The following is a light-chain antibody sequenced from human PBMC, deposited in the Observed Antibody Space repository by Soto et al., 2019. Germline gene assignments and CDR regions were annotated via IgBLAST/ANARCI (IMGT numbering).Light chain of an antibody. CDR1: QPVSSN. CDR3: HQYNDWRT. J-gene: IGKJ1*01. CDR2: VAS. V-gene: IGKV3-15*01. Sequence: EILLTQSPDTLSVSPGERATLSCRASQPVSSNLAWYQQKPGQAPRLLIYVASTRPTGIPARFSGSESGTEFTLTISSPQYEDFAVYYCHQYNDWRTFGQGTKVEIK.